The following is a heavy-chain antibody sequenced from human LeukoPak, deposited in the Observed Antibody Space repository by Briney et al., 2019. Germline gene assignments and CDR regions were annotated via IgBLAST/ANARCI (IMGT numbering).Heavy chain of an antibody. J-gene: IGHJ6*03. V-gene: IGHV3-9*01. Sequence: PGGSLRLSCAASGFTFDDYAMHWVRHAPGKGLEWVSGISWNSGSIDYADSVKGQFTVSRDNAKNSLYLQMNSLRAEDTALYYCGRGSSWDYYGDVWGKGTTVTVSS. D-gene: IGHD6-13*01. CDR3: GRGSSWDYYGDV. CDR2: ISWNSGSI. CDR1: GFTFDDYA.